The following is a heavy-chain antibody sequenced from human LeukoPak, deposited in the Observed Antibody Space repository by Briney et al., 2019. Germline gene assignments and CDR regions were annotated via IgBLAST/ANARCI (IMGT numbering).Heavy chain of an antibody. Sequence: SQTLSLTCAISGDSVPSNSAAWNWIRQSPSRGLEWLGRTYYRSKWYNDYAVSVKSRITINPDTSKNQFSLQLNSVTPEDTAVYYCARDQTYYYGSGSRYYFDYWGQGTLVTVSS. V-gene: IGHV6-1*01. CDR3: ARDQTYYYGSGSRYYFDY. D-gene: IGHD3-10*01. J-gene: IGHJ4*02. CDR1: GDSVPSNSAA. CDR2: TYYRSKWYN.